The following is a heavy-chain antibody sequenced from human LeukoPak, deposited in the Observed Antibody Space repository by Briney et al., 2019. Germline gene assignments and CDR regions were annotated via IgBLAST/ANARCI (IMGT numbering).Heavy chain of an antibody. CDR3: ASLDYGGYVGFDY. V-gene: IGHV1-69*04. CDR1: GGTFSSYA. Sequence: SVKVSCKASGGTFSSYAISWVRQAPGQGLEWMGRIIPILGIANYAQKFQGRVTITADKSTSTAYMELSSLRSEDTAVYYCASLDYGGYVGFDYWGQGTLVTVSS. J-gene: IGHJ4*02. CDR2: IIPILGIA. D-gene: IGHD4-17*01.